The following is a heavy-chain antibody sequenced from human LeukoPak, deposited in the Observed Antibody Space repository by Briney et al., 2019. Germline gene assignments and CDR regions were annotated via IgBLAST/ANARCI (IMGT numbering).Heavy chain of an antibody. Sequence: PSETLSLTCAVSGYSISSGYYWGWIRQPPGKGLEWIGSIYYSGSTYYNPSLKSRVTISVDTSKNQFSLKLSSVTAADTAGYYCASLGYDPSSSSPYAFDYWGQGTLVTVSS. J-gene: IGHJ4*02. CDR1: GYSISSGYY. CDR2: IYYSGST. V-gene: IGHV4-38-2*01. D-gene: IGHD6-6*01. CDR3: ASLGYDPSSSSPYAFDY.